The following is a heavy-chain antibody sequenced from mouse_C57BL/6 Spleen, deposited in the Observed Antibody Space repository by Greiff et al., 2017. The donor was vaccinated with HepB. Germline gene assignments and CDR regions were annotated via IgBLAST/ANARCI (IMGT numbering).Heavy chain of an antibody. Sequence: EVKLMESGGDLVKPGGSLKLSCAASGFTFSSYGMSWVRQTPDKRLEWVATISSGGSYTYYPDSVKGRFTISRDNAKNTLYLQMSSLKSEDTAMYYCARLSFDYWGQGTTLTVSS. CDR3: ARLSFDY. V-gene: IGHV5-6*01. CDR1: GFTFSSYG. J-gene: IGHJ2*01. CDR2: ISSGGSYT.